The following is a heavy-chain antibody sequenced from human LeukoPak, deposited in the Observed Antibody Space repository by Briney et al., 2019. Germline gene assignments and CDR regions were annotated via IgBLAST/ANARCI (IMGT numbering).Heavy chain of an antibody. CDR2: IKEDGSEK. D-gene: IGHD3-10*01. CDR3: ARNIYYYGSGSIDY. J-gene: IGHJ4*02. V-gene: IGHV3-7*01. CDR1: GFTFNNFC. Sequence: PGGSLRLSCAASGFTFNNFCMSWVRQAPGKGLEWVANIKEDGSEKYYVDAVKGRFTISRDNAKNSLYLQMNSLRAEDTAVYYCARNIYYYGSGSIDYWGQGTLVTVSS.